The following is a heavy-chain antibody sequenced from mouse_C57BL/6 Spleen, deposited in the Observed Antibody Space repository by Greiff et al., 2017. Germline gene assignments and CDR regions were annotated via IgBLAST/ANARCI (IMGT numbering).Heavy chain of an antibody. V-gene: IGHV1-64*01. Sequence: QVQLKESGAELVKPGASVKLSCKASGYTFTSYWMHWVKQRPGQGLEWIGMIHPNSGSTNYNEKFKSKATLTVDKSSSTAYMQLSSLTSEDSAVYYCARDTTRYFDVWGTGTTVTVSS. CDR2: IHPNSGST. D-gene: IGHD1-1*01. CDR1: GYTFTSYW. CDR3: ARDTTRYFDV. J-gene: IGHJ1*03.